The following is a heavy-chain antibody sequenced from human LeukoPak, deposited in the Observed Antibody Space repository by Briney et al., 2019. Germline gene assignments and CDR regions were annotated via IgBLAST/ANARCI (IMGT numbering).Heavy chain of an antibody. CDR1: GGSISSSSFY. D-gene: IGHD1-1*01. Sequence: SETLSLTCTVSGGSISSSSFYWGWIRQPPGKGLEWIGSLYHAGSTYYNPSLKSRVTIAADTSKNQFSLRLKSVTAADTAIYYCARSDATDYYYHSMEVWGKGTTVTVSS. J-gene: IGHJ6*03. CDR2: LYHAGST. V-gene: IGHV4-39*07. CDR3: ARSDATDYYYHSMEV.